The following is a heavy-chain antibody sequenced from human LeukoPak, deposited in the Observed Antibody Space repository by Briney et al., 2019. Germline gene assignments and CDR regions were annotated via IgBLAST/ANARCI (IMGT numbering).Heavy chain of an antibody. V-gene: IGHV3-23*01. CDR1: GFTFSSYA. CDR3: AKGDCSSTSCYSGY. Sequence: GGSLRLSCAATGFTFSSYAMSWVRQAPGKGLEWVSAISGSGGSTYYADSVKGRFTISRDNSKNTLYLQMNSLRAEDTAVYYCAKGDCSSTSCYSGYWGQGTLVTVSS. D-gene: IGHD2-2*02. CDR2: ISGSGGST. J-gene: IGHJ4*02.